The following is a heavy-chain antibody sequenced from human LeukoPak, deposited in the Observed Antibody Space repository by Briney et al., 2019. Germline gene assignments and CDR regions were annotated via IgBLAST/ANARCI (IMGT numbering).Heavy chain of an antibody. J-gene: IGHJ4*01. V-gene: IGHV4-59*01. CDR3: ASDPSGHFDY. D-gene: IGHD2-15*01. CDR1: GGSISSYY. Sequence: PSETLSLTCTVSGGSISSYYWSWIRQPPGKGLEWIGYIYYSGSSNYNPSLKSRVSMSVDTPKNQVSLKLSSVTAADTAVYYCASDPSGHFDYWGQGTLVTVSS. CDR2: IYYSGSS.